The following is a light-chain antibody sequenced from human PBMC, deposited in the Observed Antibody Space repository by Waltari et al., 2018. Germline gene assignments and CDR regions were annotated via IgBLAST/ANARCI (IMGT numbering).Light chain of an antibody. V-gene: IGKV1-12*01. CDR1: QGISNW. CDR2: GAS. CDR3: QQASSFPIT. Sequence: DIHMTQSPSSVAASVGDRVTITCRASQGISNWLAWYQQKPGKAPKLLIYGASSLQTGVPERFSGSGSGTEFTLTISSLQPEDFATYYCQQASSFPITFGPGTKVEIK. J-gene: IGKJ3*01.